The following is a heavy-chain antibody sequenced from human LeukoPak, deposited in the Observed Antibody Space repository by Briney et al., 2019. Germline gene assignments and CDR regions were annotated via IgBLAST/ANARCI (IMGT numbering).Heavy chain of an antibody. CDR3: ARVAAAGTNYYYMDV. Sequence: GASVKVSCKASGGTFSSYAISWVRQAPGQGLEWMGGIIPILGTANYAQKFQGRVTITADKSTSTAYMELSSLRSEDTAVYYCARVAAAGTNYYYMDVWGKGTTVTVSS. CDR1: GGTFSSYA. CDR2: IIPILGTA. J-gene: IGHJ6*03. V-gene: IGHV1-69*10. D-gene: IGHD6-13*01.